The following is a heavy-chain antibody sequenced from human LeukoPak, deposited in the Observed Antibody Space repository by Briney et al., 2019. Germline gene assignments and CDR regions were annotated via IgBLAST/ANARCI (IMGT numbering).Heavy chain of an antibody. V-gene: IGHV1-18*01. CDR2: ISAYNGNT. CDR1: GFTFTSSA. J-gene: IGHJ4*02. CDR3: ARVGITIFGVVTNFDY. Sequence: GTSVKVSCKASGFTFTSSAVQWVRQARGQRLEWMGWISAYNGNTNYAQKLQGRVTMTTDTSTSTAYMELRSLRSDDTAVYYCARVGITIFGVVTNFDYWGQGTLVTVSS. D-gene: IGHD3-3*01.